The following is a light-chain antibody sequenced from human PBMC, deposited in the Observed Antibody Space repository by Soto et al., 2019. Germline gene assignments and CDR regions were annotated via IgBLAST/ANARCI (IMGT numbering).Light chain of an antibody. CDR2: DAS. CDR1: HDISNF. CDR3: HHYANLPLN. Sequence: EMQMKQSQSSLSASVGDRVTITCQASHDISNFLNWYQQKPGKATKLLIYDASTLQTGVPSSFSGSGSGTDFTVTISSLQPGDIPTYCCHHYANLPLNFGGRTRVDLK. V-gene: IGKV1-33*01. J-gene: IGKJ4*01.